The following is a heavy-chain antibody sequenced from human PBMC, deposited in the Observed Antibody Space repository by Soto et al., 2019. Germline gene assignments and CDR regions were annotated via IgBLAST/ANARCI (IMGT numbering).Heavy chain of an antibody. CDR3: AIVSTFDY. Sequence: QVQLVQSGAEVKKPGASVKVSCKASGYTFNTYGISWVRQAPGQGLEWMGWISAYNGNTKYAQKLQGRANMTTDTSTSTGYVALRSLGSDDTAVYFCAIVSTFDYWGQGTLVTVSS. CDR2: ISAYNGNT. J-gene: IGHJ4*02. V-gene: IGHV1-18*01. CDR1: GYTFNTYG.